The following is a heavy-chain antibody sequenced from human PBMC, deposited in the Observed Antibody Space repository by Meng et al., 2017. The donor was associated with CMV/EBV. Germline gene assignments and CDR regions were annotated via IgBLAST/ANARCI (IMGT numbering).Heavy chain of an antibody. D-gene: IGHD2-2*01. CDR1: GGTFNSSS. J-gene: IGHJ5*02. CDR3: ASEGGIVVVPAAPGWFDP. V-gene: IGHV1-69*01. CDR2: IIPIFGTA. Sequence: GAAVKEPGYSVKVCVKASGGTFNSSSISWVRQAPGQGSERMGGIIPIFGTANYAQKSQGRVTITADESTSTAYMELSSLRSEDTAVYYCASEGGIVVVPAAPGWFDPWGQGTLVTVPS.